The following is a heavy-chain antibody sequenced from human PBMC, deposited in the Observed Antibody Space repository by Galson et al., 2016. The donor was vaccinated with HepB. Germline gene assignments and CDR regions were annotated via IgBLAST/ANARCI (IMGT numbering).Heavy chain of an antibody. D-gene: IGHD4-11*01. CDR3: ARERGNYAYFDS. CDR2: FNTYNHNI. Sequence: SVKVSCKASGYRFADYGISWVRQAPGQRLEWMGWFNTYNHNIEYAQKFQGRVTMTTDTSTNTAYMELRSLRSDDTAMYYCARERGNYAYFDSWGQGTLVTVSS. CDR1: GYRFADYG. J-gene: IGHJ4*02. V-gene: IGHV1-18*01.